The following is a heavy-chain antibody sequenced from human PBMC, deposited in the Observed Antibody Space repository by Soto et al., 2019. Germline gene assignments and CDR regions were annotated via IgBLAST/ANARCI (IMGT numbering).Heavy chain of an antibody. CDR3: SRLPRNNRGAPFDY. J-gene: IGHJ4*02. CDR1: GFTFSDYY. CDR2: ISSSSSYT. D-gene: IGHD3-10*01. V-gene: IGHV3-11*06. Sequence: GGSLRLSCAASGFTFSDYYMSWIRQAPGKGLEWVSYISSSSSYTNYADSVKGRFTISRDNAKNSLYLQMNSLRAEDTAVYHCSRLPRNNRGAPFDYWGQGTQVTVSS.